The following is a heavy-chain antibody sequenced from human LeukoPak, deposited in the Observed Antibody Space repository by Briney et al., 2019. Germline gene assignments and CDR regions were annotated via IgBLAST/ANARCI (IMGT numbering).Heavy chain of an antibody. Sequence: LETLSLTCTVSGGSISSYYWSWIWQPPGKGLEWIGYIYYSGSTNYNPSLKSRVTISVDTFKNQFSLKLSSVTAADTAVYYCARAQGITIFGADYYYGMDVWGQGTTVTVSS. CDR1: GGSISSYY. CDR2: IYYSGST. D-gene: IGHD3-3*01. V-gene: IGHV4-59*01. CDR3: ARAQGITIFGADYYYGMDV. J-gene: IGHJ6*02.